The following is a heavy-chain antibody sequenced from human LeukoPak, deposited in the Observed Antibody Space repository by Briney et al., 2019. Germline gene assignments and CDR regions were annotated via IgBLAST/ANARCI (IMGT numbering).Heavy chain of an antibody. CDR3: ARDSQQLFSY. J-gene: IGHJ4*02. V-gene: IGHV3-21*01. CDR2: ISSSSSYI. CDR1: GFTFSSCS. Sequence: GALRLSCAASGFTFSSCSMNWVRQAPGKGLEWVSSISSSSSYIYYADSVKGRFTISRDNAKNSLYLQMNSLRAEDTAVYYCARDSQQLFSYWGQGTLVTVSS. D-gene: IGHD6-13*01.